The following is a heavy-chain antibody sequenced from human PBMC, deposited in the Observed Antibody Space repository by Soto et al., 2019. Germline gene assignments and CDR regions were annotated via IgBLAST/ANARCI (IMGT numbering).Heavy chain of an antibody. J-gene: IGHJ5*02. CDR1: GGTFSSYA. V-gene: IGHV1-69*01. CDR3: AREGYYYDSSGYGRFDP. CDR2: IIPIFGTA. D-gene: IGHD3-22*01. Sequence: QVQLVQSGAEVKKPGSSVKVSCKASGGTFSSYAISWVRQAPGQGLEWMGGIIPIFGTANYAQKFQGRVTITADESTSTAYMELSSLRSEDTAVYYCAREGYYYDSSGYGRFDPWGQGTLVTVSS.